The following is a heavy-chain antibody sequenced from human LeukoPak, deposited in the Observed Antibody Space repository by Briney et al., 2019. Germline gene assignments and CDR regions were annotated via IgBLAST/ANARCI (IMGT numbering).Heavy chain of an antibody. V-gene: IGHV3-23*01. CDR2: ISGSGGST. J-gene: IGHJ4*02. Sequence: GGSLRLSCAASGFTFSSYAMSWVRQAPGKGLEWVSAISGSGGSTYYADSVKGRFTISRDNSKNTLYLQMTSLRAEDTAVYYCATPTTVTTYNFDYWGQGTLVTVSS. CDR3: ATPTTVTTYNFDY. D-gene: IGHD4-17*01. CDR1: GFTFSSYA.